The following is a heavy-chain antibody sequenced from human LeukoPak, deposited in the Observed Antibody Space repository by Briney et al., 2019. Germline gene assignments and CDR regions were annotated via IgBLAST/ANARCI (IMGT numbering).Heavy chain of an antibody. J-gene: IGHJ4*02. CDR1: GFTFSHFG. CDR2: IWSDSTNQ. Sequence: PATSLTLSCEASGFTFSHFGMHWVRQGPGLGLEWVAVIWSDSTNQDYEISVKGRITISRDNFKKTVSLQMDSLRAEDTAVYYCAKDAQRGFDYSNSLEQWGQGSLVTVSS. D-gene: IGHD4-11*01. V-gene: IGHV3-33*06. CDR3: AKDAQRGFDYSNSLEQ.